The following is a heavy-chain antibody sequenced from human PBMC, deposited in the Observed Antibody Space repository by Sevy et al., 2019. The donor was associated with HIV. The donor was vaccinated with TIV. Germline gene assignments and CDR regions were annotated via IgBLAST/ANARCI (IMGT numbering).Heavy chain of an antibody. CDR2: IYSGGSP. V-gene: IGHV3-66*01. CDR1: TFSGTDNY. CDR3: ARDRYYDASGYYYYYYGLDV. D-gene: IGHD3-22*01. J-gene: IGHJ6*02. Sequence: GALRLSCAASTFSGTDNYMSWVRQAPGEGLEGVSTIYSGGSPFYADSVKGRFTSSRDNSKNTLYLRMNSLRAEDTAVYYSARDRYYDASGYYYYYYGLDVWGQGTTVTVSS.